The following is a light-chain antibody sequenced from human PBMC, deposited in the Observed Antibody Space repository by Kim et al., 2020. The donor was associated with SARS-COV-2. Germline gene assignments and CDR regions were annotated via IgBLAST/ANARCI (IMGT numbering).Light chain of an antibody. V-gene: IGLV2-14*01. CDR2: DVT. CDR3: SSYTSSSTLV. CDR1: SSGVGAYNY. Sequence: QSALTQPASVSASPGQSITISCTGTSSGVGAYNYVSWYQQHPGKAPKLMIYDVTKRPSGVSNRFSASKSGNTASLTISGLQAEDEADYYCSSYTSSSTLVFGGGTQLTVL. J-gene: IGLJ3*02.